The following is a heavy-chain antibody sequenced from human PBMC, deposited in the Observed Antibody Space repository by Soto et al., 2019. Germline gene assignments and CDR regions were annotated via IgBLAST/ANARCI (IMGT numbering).Heavy chain of an antibody. V-gene: IGHV4-30-4*01. D-gene: IGHD6-13*01. J-gene: IGHJ4*02. CDR3: ARGGVGSNWYFDC. CDR1: GGSISSGDYY. Sequence: QVQLQESGPGLVKPSQTLSLSCTVSGGSISSGDYYWAWIRQPPGKGLKWIGYIYNRGSTYYNPSLMIRVTMSVDTSKNQFSLRVGSVTAADTGVYYCARGGVGSNWYFDCWGQGTVVTVSS. CDR2: IYNRGST.